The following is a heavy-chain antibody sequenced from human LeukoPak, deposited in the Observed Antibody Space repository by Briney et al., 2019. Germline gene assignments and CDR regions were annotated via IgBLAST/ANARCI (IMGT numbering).Heavy chain of an antibody. CDR2: INHSGST. Sequence: PSETLSLTCAVYGGSFSGYYWSWIRQPPGKGLEWIGEINHSGSTNYNPSLKSRITISVDTSKNQFPLKLSSVTAADTAVYYCARTLRFLSPDAFDIWGQGTMVTVSS. V-gene: IGHV4-34*01. CDR1: GGSFSGYY. CDR3: ARTLRFLSPDAFDI. D-gene: IGHD3-3*01. J-gene: IGHJ3*02.